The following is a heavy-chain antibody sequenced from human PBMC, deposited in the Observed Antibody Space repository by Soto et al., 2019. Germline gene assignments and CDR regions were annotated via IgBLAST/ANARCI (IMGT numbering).Heavy chain of an antibody. D-gene: IGHD4-17*01. J-gene: IGHJ4*02. Sequence: QVQLVQSGAEVKKPGASVKVSCKASGYTFTSYAMHWVRQAPGQRLEWMGWINAGNVNTKYSQKFQGRVTITRDTAASTAYMELSSLRSEDTAVYYCATAYGDYVGWGQGTLVTVSS. CDR2: INAGNVNT. CDR3: ATAYGDYVG. CDR1: GYTFTSYA. V-gene: IGHV1-3*01.